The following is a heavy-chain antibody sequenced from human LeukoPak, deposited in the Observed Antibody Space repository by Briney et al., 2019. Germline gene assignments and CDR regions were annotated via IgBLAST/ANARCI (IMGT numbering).Heavy chain of an antibody. J-gene: IGHJ4*02. D-gene: IGHD6-13*01. CDR3: ARGYSSSIDY. Sequence: SQTLSLTFAISGDSVSSNSAAWNWIRQSPSRGLEWLGRTYYRSKWYNDYTVSVRSRITINPDTSKNQFSLQLNSVNTEATAVYYCARGYSSSIDYWGQGTLVTVSS. CDR2: TYYRSKWYN. CDR1: GDSVSSNSAA. V-gene: IGHV6-1*01.